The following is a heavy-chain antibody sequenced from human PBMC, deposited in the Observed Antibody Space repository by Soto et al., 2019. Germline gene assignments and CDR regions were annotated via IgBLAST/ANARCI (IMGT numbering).Heavy chain of an antibody. V-gene: IGHV4-34*01. CDR3: GRRATLVIITMVRGVIITAGGMDF. CDR1: GGSFSGYY. D-gene: IGHD3-10*01. CDR2: INHSGST. Sequence: SETLSLTCAVYGGSFSGYYWSWIRQPPGKGLEWIGEINHSGSTNYNPSLKSRVTISVDTSKNQFSLKLSSVTAADTAVYYCGRRATLVIITMVRGVIITAGGMDFLGQVATVTVSS. J-gene: IGHJ6*02.